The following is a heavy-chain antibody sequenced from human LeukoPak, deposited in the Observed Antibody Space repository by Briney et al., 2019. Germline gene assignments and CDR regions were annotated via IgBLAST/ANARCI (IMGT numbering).Heavy chain of an antibody. J-gene: IGHJ4*02. Sequence: GGSLRLSCTSSGFTFGDYAMSWVRQAPGKGLEWVGFIRSNVYGGTTEYAASVKGRFTISRDDSTSIAYLQLNSLKVEDTAVYYCSRGGINPDYWGQGTLVTVSS. D-gene: IGHD3-10*01. CDR2: IRSNVYGGTT. V-gene: IGHV3-49*04. CDR1: GFTFGDYA. CDR3: SRGGINPDY.